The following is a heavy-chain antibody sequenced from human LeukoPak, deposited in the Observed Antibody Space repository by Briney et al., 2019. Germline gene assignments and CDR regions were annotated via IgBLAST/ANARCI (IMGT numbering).Heavy chain of an antibody. J-gene: IGHJ5*02. CDR3: ARDLHYGDSLPPMYNWFDP. V-gene: IGHV4-34*01. CDR1: GGSFSGYY. Sequence: SETLSLTCAVYGGSFSGYYWSWIRQPPGKGLEWIGEINHSGSTNYNPSLKSRVTISVDTSKNQFSLKLSSVTAADTAVYYCARDLHYGDSLPPMYNWFDPWGQGTLVTVSS. CDR2: INHSGST. D-gene: IGHD4-17*01.